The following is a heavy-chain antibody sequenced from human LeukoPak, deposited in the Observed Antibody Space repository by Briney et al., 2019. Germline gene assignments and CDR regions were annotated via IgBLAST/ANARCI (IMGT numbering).Heavy chain of an antibody. CDR1: GYSISSGYY. D-gene: IGHD3-3*01. CDR2: IYYSGST. V-gene: IGHV4-38-2*02. Sequence: SETLSLTCTVSGYSISSGYYWGWIRQPPGKGLEWIGSIYYSGSTYYNPSLKSRVTISVDTSKNQFSLKLSSVTAADTAVYYCARVKGRDFWSGYDYYYYMDVWGKGTTVTVSS. CDR3: ARVKGRDFWSGYDYYYYMDV. J-gene: IGHJ6*03.